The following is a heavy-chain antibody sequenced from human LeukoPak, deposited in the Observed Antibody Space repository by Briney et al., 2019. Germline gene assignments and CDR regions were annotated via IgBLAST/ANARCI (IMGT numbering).Heavy chain of an antibody. CDR3: ARDSTPTYYSGTYYFEY. CDR2: INPSGGST. CDR1: GYTFASYY. V-gene: IGHV1-46*01. J-gene: IGHJ4*02. Sequence: ASVKVCCKASGYTFASYYMHWVRQAPGQVLEWMGIINPSGGSTTYAQKFQGRVTMTRDTSTSTVYMELSSLRSEDTAVYYCARDSTPTYYSGTYYFEYWGQGTLVTVSS. D-gene: IGHD1-26*01.